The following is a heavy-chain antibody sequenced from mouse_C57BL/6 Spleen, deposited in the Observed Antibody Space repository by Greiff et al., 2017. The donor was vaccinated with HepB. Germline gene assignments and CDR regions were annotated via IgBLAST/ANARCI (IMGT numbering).Heavy chain of an antibody. D-gene: IGHD1-1*01. CDR2: ISSGGSYT. V-gene: IGHV5-6*01. CDR3: ARQEITTVVASDY. CDR1: GFTFSSYG. J-gene: IGHJ2*01. Sequence: EVKLMESGGDLVKPGGSLKLSCAASGFTFSSYGMSWVRQTPDKRLEWVATISSGGSYTYYPDSVKGRFTISRDNAKNTLYLQMSSLKSEDTAMYYCARQEITTVVASDYWGQGTTLTVSS.